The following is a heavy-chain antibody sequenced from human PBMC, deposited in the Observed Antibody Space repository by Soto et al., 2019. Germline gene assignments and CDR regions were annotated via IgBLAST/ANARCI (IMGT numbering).Heavy chain of an antibody. Sequence: SETLSLTCAVYGGTFSGYFWSWVRQPPGKGLEWIGEIEHNGNNNINPSLKSRVTMSVDTSKNQISLTLTSVTAADTAVYYCARDFRYFPYWGQGTMVTVYS. CDR2: IEHNGNN. D-gene: IGHD3-10*01. V-gene: IGHV4-34*01. CDR1: GGTFSGYF. CDR3: ARDFRYFPY. J-gene: IGHJ4*02.